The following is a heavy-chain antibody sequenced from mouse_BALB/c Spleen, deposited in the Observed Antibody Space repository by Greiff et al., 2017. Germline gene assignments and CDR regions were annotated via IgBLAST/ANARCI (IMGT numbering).Heavy chain of an antibody. Sequence: VQLQQSGPELVKPGASVRISCKASGYTFTSYYIHWVKQRPGQGLEWIGWIYPGNVNTKYNEKFKGKATLTADKSSSTAYMQLSSLTSEDSAVYFCARSDRTARATRDYFDYWGQGTTLTVSS. V-gene: IGHV1S56*01. CDR2: IYPGNVNT. D-gene: IGHD3-2*01. CDR3: ARSDRTARATRDYFDY. J-gene: IGHJ2*01. CDR1: GYTFTSYY.